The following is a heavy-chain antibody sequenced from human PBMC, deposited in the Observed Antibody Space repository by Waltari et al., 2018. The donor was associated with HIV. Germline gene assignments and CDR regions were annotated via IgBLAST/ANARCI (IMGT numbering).Heavy chain of an antibody. V-gene: IGHV4-61*02. CDR3: ARGSPRGDAAFDM. J-gene: IGHJ3*02. D-gene: IGHD3-10*01. Sequence: QVQLQASGPGLVKPSQTLSRTRTVPGGSFFSGRYYWSWIRQPAGQGLEWIGRIYDSGSTNYNPSLKSRVTLSVDMSKNQFSLQLSSVTAADTAVYYCARGSPRGDAAFDMWGQGTRVTVSS. CDR1: GGSFFSGRYY. CDR2: IYDSGST.